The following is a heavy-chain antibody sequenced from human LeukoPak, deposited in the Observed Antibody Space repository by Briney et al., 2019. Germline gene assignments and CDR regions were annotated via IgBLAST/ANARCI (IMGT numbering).Heavy chain of an antibody. Sequence: GGSLRLSCAASGFTFSSNAMSWVRQAPGKGLEWVAVITSNTGSTYYADSVKGRFTISRDNSKNTLSLKMHSVRAADTAVYYCARRHSVDTMDWFDPWGQGTLVTVSS. J-gene: IGHJ5*02. V-gene: IGHV3-23*01. D-gene: IGHD5-12*01. CDR1: GFTFSSNA. CDR3: ARRHSVDTMDWFDP. CDR2: ITSNTGST.